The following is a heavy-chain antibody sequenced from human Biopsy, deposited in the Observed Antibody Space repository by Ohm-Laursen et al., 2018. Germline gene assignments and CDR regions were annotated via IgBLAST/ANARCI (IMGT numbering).Heavy chain of an antibody. Sequence: ASVKVSCKGSGYAVNDYFLHWLRQAPGQGPEWMGWISPNSGGTNYAQKFQGRVTMTTDTSTSTVYLELRRLISDDTSVYYCARDIMNRIAGLVARSDVFDVWGQGTLVTVSS. CDR1: GYAVNDYF. CDR2: ISPNSGGT. CDR3: ARDIMNRIAGLVARSDVFDV. V-gene: IGHV1-2*02. D-gene: IGHD3-16*01. J-gene: IGHJ3*01.